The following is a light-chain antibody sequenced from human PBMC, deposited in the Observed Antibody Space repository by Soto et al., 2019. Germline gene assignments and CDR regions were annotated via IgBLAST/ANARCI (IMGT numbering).Light chain of an antibody. CDR2: DVS. CDR3: SSYTSSSTYV. V-gene: IGLV2-14*01. CDR1: SSDVGGYDY. J-gene: IGLJ1*01. Sequence: QSALTQPASVSGSPGQSIAISCTATSSDVGGYDYVSWYQQHPGKAPKVMIYDVSNRPSGVSNRFSGSKSGNTASLTISGLQAEDEADYYCSSYTSSSTYVFGTGTKVTVL.